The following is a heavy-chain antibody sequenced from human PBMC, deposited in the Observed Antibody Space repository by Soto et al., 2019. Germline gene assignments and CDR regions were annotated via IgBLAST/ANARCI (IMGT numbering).Heavy chain of an antibody. J-gene: IGHJ6*02. D-gene: IGHD4-17*01. Sequence: GGSLRLSCAASGVTFSSYGMHWVRQAPGKGLEWVAVIWYDGSNKYYADSVKGRFTISRDNSKNTLYLQMNSLRAEDTAVYYCARGPYGDYVSYYYGMDAWGQGTTVTVSS. CDR2: IWYDGSNK. CDR3: ARGPYGDYVSYYYGMDA. CDR1: GVTFSSYG. V-gene: IGHV3-33*01.